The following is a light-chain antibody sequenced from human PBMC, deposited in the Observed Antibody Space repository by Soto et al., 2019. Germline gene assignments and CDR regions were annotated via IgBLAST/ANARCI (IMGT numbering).Light chain of an antibody. CDR2: EVN. CDR3: SSYAGAITFYV. J-gene: IGLJ1*01. CDR1: SSDVGTYTL. Sequence: QSVLTQPASVSGSPGQSITISCTGTSSDVGTYTLVSWYQQHPGKAPKLAIYEVNKRPAGVSKRFSGSKSGDTASLTISGLQAEDEADYYCSSYAGAITFYVFGTGTKVTVL. V-gene: IGLV2-23*02.